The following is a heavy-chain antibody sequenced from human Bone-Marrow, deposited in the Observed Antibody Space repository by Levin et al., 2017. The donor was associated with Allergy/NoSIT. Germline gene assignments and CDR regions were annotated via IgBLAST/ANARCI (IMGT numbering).Heavy chain of an antibody. D-gene: IGHD3-3*01. CDR1: GYTFTGYY. J-gene: IGHJ5*02. Sequence: GESLKISCKASGYTFTGYYMHWVRQAPGQGLEWMGRINPNSGGTNYAQKFQGRVTMTRDTSISTAYMELSRLRSDDTAVYYCARVRGVTISPGGWFDPWGQGTLVTVSS. V-gene: IGHV1-2*06. CDR3: ARVRGVTISPGGWFDP. CDR2: INPNSGGT.